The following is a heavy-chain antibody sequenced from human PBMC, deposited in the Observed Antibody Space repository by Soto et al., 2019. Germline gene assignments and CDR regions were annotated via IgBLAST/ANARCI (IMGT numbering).Heavy chain of an antibody. V-gene: IGHV4-31*03. CDR2: IYYSGST. CDR1: GGSISSGGYY. Sequence: SETLSLTCTVSGGSISSGGYYWSWIRQHPGKGLEWIGYIYYSGSTYYNPSLKSRVTISVDTSKNQFSLKLSSVTAADTAVYYCARDHRYSYGSLYWFDPWGQGTLVTVSS. CDR3: ARDHRYSYGSLYWFDP. D-gene: IGHD5-18*01. J-gene: IGHJ5*02.